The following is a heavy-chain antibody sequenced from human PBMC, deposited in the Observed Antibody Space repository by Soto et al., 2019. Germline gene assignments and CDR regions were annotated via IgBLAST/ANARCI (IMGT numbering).Heavy chain of an antibody. CDR2: IIPIFGTA. Sequence: SVKVSCKASGGTFSSYAICRVRQAPGQGLEWMGGIIPIFGTANYAQKFQGRVTITADESTSTAYMELSSLRSEDTAVYYCARDSKVNPGFCDIWGQGTMVTVSS. V-gene: IGHV1-69*13. CDR1: GGTFSSYA. D-gene: IGHD3-3*01. CDR3: ARDSKVNPGFCDI. J-gene: IGHJ3*02.